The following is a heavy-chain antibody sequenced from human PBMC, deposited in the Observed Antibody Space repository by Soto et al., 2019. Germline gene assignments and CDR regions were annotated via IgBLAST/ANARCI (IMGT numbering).Heavy chain of an antibody. CDR2: ISYDGSNK. D-gene: IGHD2-2*01. CDR1: GFTFSRYV. J-gene: IGHJ4*02. Sequence: GGSLRLSCAASGFTFSRYVMHWVRQAPGKGLEWVAVISYDGSNKYYADSVKGRFTISRDNSKNTLYLQMNSLRAEDTAVYYCAFPHCSSTSCHAYYFDYWGQGTLVTVSS. CDR3: AFPHCSSTSCHAYYFDY. V-gene: IGHV3-30*03.